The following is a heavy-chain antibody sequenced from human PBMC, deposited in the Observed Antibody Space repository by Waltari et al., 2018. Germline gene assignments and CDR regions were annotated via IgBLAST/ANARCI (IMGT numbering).Heavy chain of an antibody. D-gene: IGHD3-16*01. CDR2: ISSKSTYI. J-gene: IGHJ6*02. V-gene: IGHV3-21*02. CDR1: GFTFQNRT. CDR3: ASRVSSPGGLDV. Sequence: EVQLVESGGGLVKPGGSLRLSCSASGFTFQNRTMTWVRQAPGKGLEWVASISSKSTYIFYADSVKGRFTISRDNADNSLTLQMNSLEAADTALYYCASRVSSPGGLDVWGQGTTVTVSS.